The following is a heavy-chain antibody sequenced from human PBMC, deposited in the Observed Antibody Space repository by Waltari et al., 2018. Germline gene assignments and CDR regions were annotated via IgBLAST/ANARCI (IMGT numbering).Heavy chain of an antibody. V-gene: IGHV3-21*01. Sequence: EVQLVESGGGLVKPGGSLRLSCAASGFTFSSYSMIWVRRAPGKGLEGDPSIRSSNSYIYYADSVKGRITITRDNAKNSLYLQMNSLRAEDTAVYYCARAPLWFGAYYYGMDVWGQGTTVTVSS. CDR3: ARAPLWFGAYYYGMDV. D-gene: IGHD3-10*01. J-gene: IGHJ6*02. CDR2: IRSSNSYI. CDR1: GFTFSSYS.